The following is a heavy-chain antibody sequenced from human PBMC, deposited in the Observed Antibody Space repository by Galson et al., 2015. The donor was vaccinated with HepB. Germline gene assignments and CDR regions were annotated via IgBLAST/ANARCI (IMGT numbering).Heavy chain of an antibody. D-gene: IGHD4-17*01. CDR2: ISSSSSYT. Sequence: SLRLSCAASGFTFSDYYMSWIRQAPGKGLEWVSYISSSSSYTNYADSVKGRFTISRDNAKNSLYLQMNSLRAEDTAVYYCARVLTVTTNWFDPWGQGTLVTVSS. CDR1: GFTFSDYY. V-gene: IGHV3-11*05. CDR3: ARVLTVTTNWFDP. J-gene: IGHJ5*02.